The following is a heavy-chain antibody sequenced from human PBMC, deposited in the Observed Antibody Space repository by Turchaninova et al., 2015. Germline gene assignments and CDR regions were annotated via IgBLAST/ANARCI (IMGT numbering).Heavy chain of an antibody. V-gene: IGHV4-34*02. CDR2: ISPSGST. J-gene: IGHJ3*01. CDR3: ARFRWGDGFDV. D-gene: IGHD4-23*01. CDR1: GGPFRGYY. Sequence: QVQIQQWGAGLLKSSETLSLTCGVYGGPFRGYYWCWISQPPGKGLVGIGEISPSGSTNYNPSLNRRVTISVDPSKNQFSLKLPAVTAADTAVYYCARFRWGDGFDVWGQGKMVTVSS.